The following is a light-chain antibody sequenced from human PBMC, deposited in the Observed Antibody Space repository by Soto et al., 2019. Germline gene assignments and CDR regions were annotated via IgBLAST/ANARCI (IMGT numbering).Light chain of an antibody. Sequence: DIQMTPSPFFVSASVGDRVTIACRAGQGISGWLAWYQQKPGTAPKLLIYAASTLHSGVPSRFSGGVSGTDFTLTISSLRPEDFATYYCQPANSFPLTFGGGTKVEIK. CDR1: QGISGW. J-gene: IGKJ4*01. CDR2: AAS. CDR3: QPANSFPLT. V-gene: IGKV1-12*01.